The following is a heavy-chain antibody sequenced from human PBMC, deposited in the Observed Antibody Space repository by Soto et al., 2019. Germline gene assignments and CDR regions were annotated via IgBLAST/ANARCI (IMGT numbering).Heavy chain of an antibody. D-gene: IGHD3-22*01. J-gene: IGHJ4*02. Sequence: QVQLQESGPGLVKPSQTLSLTCTVSGGSISSGGYYWSWIRQHPGKVLEWIGYIYYSGSTYYNPSLKSRVTIPVDTAKNQFSLKMSAVTAADTAVYYCARDQDSSGYYPYWGQGTLVTVSS. CDR1: GGSISSGGYY. V-gene: IGHV4-31*03. CDR3: ARDQDSSGYYPY. CDR2: IYYSGST.